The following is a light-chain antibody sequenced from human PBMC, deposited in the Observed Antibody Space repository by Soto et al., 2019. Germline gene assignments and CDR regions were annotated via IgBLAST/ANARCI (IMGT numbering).Light chain of an antibody. CDR3: QQYNTYPRT. CDR2: DAS. J-gene: IGKJ1*01. Sequence: DIQMTQSPSTLSASVGDRVTITCRASQSISNWLAWYQQKPGKAPKLLIYDASSFESGVPLRFTGRGSGTEFTLTISSLQPDDFATYYCQQYNTYPRTFGQGIKVQIK. CDR1: QSISNW. V-gene: IGKV1-5*01.